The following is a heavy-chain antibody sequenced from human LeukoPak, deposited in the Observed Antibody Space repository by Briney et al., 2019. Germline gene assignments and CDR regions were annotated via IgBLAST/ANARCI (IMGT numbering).Heavy chain of an antibody. CDR3: AREGGEWELLRTFDY. V-gene: IGHV3-48*04. J-gene: IGHJ4*02. CDR1: GFSFTTYW. D-gene: IGHD1-26*01. Sequence: PGGSLRLSCAASGFSFTTYWMGWVRQAPGKGLEWVSYISSSGSTIYYADSVKGRFTISRDNAKNSLYLQMNSLRAEDTAVYYCAREGGEWELLRTFDYWGQGTLVTVSS. CDR2: ISSSGSTI.